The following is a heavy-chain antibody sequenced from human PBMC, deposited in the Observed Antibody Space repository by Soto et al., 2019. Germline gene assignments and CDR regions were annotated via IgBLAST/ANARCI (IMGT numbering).Heavy chain of an antibody. J-gene: IGHJ4*02. CDR3: ADNSGSYSGSLDY. D-gene: IGHD1-26*01. Sequence: EVQLLESGGGLVQPGGSLRLSCAASGFTFSSYAMSWVRQAPGKGLEWVSAISGSGGSTYYADSVKGRFTISRDNSKNTLYLQMTSLRAEDTAVYYCADNSGSYSGSLDYWGQGTLVTDSS. V-gene: IGHV3-23*01. CDR1: GFTFSSYA. CDR2: ISGSGGST.